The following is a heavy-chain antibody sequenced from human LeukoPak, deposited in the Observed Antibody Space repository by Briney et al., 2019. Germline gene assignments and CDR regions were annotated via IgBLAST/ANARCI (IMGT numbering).Heavy chain of an antibody. CDR3: AIAAVDYWFDR. CDR1: GYTFTSYG. Sequence: GASVKVSCKASGYTFTSYGISWVRQAPGQGLEWMGWISAYNGNTNYAQKLQGRVTMTTDTSTSTAYLELRSLRPDDTAVYYCAIAAVDYWFDRWGQGTLVTVSS. V-gene: IGHV1-18*01. D-gene: IGHD6-13*01. CDR2: ISAYNGNT. J-gene: IGHJ5*02.